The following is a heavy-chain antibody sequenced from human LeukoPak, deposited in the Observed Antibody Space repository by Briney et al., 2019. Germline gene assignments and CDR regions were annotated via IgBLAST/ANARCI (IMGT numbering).Heavy chain of an antibody. CDR2: INPNSGGT. Sequence: ASVKVSCKVSGYTLTGRSMHWVRQAPGQGLEWMGWINPNSGGTNYAQKFQGRVTMTRDTSISTAYMELSRLRSDDTAVYYCARAWGGSGSYPFDYWGQGTLVTVSS. J-gene: IGHJ4*02. V-gene: IGHV1-2*02. CDR1: GYTLTGRS. CDR3: ARAWGGSGSYPFDY. D-gene: IGHD3-10*01.